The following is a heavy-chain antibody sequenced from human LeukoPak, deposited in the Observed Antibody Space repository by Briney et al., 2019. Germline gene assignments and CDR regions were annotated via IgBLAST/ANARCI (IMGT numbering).Heavy chain of an antibody. CDR1: GGSINDYF. CDR2: IYSFGSP. Sequence: SETLSLTCTVSGGSINDYFWGWIRQPPGKGLDWIGHIYSFGSPTCSPSLMSRVSISVDSSKNQFSLELTSVTAADTAVYYCARRFRTGGNIHHDAYDVWGQGTVVTVSS. J-gene: IGHJ3*01. D-gene: IGHD1-14*01. V-gene: IGHV4-4*09. CDR3: ARRFRTGGNIHHDAYDV.